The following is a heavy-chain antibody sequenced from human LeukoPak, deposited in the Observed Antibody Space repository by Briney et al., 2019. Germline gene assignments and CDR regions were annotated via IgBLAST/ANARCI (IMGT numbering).Heavy chain of an antibody. D-gene: IGHD2-2*02. Sequence: SQTLSLTCTVSGGSISSGDYYWSWIRQPPGKGLEWIGYIYYSGSTYYNPSLKSRVTISVDTSKNQFSLKLSSVTAATTAVYYCARYQLLYVDWFAPWGQGPLVTVSS. CDR2: IYYSGST. CDR1: GGSISSGDYY. CDR3: ARYQLLYVDWFAP. J-gene: IGHJ5*02. V-gene: IGHV4-30-4*08.